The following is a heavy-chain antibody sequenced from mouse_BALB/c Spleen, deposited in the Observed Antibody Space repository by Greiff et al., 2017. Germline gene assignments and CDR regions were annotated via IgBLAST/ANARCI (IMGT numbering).Heavy chain of an antibody. V-gene: IGHV14-4*02. Sequence: VQLQQSGAELVRSGASVKLSCTASGFNIKDYYMHWVKQRPEQGLEWIGWIDPENGDTEYAPKFQGKATMTADTSSNTAYLQLSSLTSEDTAVYYCNAASRPAWFAYWGQGTLVTVSA. CDR1: GFNIKDYY. J-gene: IGHJ3*01. CDR3: NAASRPAWFAY. CDR2: IDPENGDT.